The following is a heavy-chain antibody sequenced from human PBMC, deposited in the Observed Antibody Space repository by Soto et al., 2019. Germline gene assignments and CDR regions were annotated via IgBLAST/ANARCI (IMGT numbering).Heavy chain of an antibody. CDR1: GYTFTSYA. Sequence: QVQLVQSGAEEKKPGASVKVSCKASGYTFTSYAMHWVRQAPGQRLEWMGWINAGNGNTKYSQKFQVRVTITRDTSASTAYMELSSLRSEDTAVYYCARGDYVWGSYRHWGQGTLVTVSS. D-gene: IGHD3-16*02. V-gene: IGHV1-3*05. J-gene: IGHJ4*02. CDR3: ARGDYVWGSYRH. CDR2: INAGNGNT.